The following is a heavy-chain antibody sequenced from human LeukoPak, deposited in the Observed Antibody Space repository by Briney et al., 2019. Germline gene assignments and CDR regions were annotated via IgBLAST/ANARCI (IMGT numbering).Heavy chain of an antibody. CDR3: ARERTYYYDSSGYYGYNWFDP. D-gene: IGHD3-22*01. Sequence: GGSLRLSCAASGFTFSSYSMNWVRQAPGKGLEWVSSISSSSSYIYYADSVKGRFTISRDNAKNSLYLQMNSLRAEDTAVYYCARERTYYYDSSGYYGYNWFDPWGQGTLVTVSS. V-gene: IGHV3-21*01. J-gene: IGHJ5*02. CDR1: GFTFSSYS. CDR2: ISSSSSYI.